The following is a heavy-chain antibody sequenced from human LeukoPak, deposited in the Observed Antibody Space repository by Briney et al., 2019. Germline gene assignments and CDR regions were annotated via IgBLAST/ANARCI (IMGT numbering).Heavy chain of an antibody. CDR1: GGSISSHY. CDR3: TRGFGPGDFYYYYYMDV. CDR2: IYYIGST. Sequence: SETLSLTCTVSGGSISSHYWSWIRQPPGKGLEWIGYIYYIGSTNYNPSLKSRVTISVDTSKNQFSLKLNSVTAADTAVYYCTRGFGPGDFYYYYYMDVWGKGTTVTVSS. J-gene: IGHJ6*03. D-gene: IGHD3-10*01. V-gene: IGHV4-59*11.